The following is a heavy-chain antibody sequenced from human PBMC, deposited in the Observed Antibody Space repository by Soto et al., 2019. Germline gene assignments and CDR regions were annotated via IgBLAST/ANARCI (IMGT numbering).Heavy chain of an antibody. CDR1: GGSISSYY. V-gene: IGHV4-59*01. J-gene: IGHJ4*02. CDR3: ARASGSGSYYQDH. CDR2: IYYSGST. Sequence: SETLSLTCTVSGGSISSYYWTWIRQPPGKGLEWIGYIYYSGSTNYNPSLKSRVTISVDTSKNQFSLKLSSVTAADTAVYYCARASGSGSYYQDHWGQGTLVTVSS. D-gene: IGHD3-10*01.